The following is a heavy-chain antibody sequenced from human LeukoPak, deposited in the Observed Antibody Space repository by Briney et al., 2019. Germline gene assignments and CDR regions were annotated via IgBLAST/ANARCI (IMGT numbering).Heavy chain of an antibody. CDR2: ISTYNDYT. V-gene: IGHV1-18*01. D-gene: IGHD3-22*01. CDR3: ARDGHRRYHYDSSGREDAFDI. CDR1: GCTFSSYA. J-gene: IGHJ3*02. Sequence: ASVKVSCKASGCTFSSYAISWVRQAPGQGLEWMGWISTYNDYTKYSEKLQGRVTMTTDTSTSTAYMELRSLTSDDTAVYYCARDGHRRYHYDSSGREDAFDIWGQGTM.